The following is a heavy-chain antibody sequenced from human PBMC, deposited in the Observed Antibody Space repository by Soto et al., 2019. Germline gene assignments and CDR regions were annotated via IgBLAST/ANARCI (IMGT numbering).Heavy chain of an antibody. V-gene: IGHV3-30-3*01. J-gene: IGHJ4*02. Sequence: QVQLVESGGGVVQPGKSLRLSCAASGFTFSSYSMNWVRQAPGRGLEWVAVISYDETKRYYEDSVKGRFSISRDTAKNTLYLQMNSLRAEDTAVYYCARSIALSGLDYWGQGTRVTVSS. D-gene: IGHD6-19*01. CDR1: GFTFSSYS. CDR3: ARSIALSGLDY. CDR2: ISYDETKR.